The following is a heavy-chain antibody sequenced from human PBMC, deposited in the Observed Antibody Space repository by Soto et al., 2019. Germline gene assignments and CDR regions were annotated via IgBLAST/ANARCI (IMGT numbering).Heavy chain of an antibody. CDR2: ISGYNGHT. CDR3: AGEGEMPYYYYGLDV. CDR1: GYTFTTYG. V-gene: IGHV1-18*01. D-gene: IGHD3-16*01. Sequence: QVQLVQSGAEVRKPGASVKVSCKASGYTFTTYGISWVRQAPGQGLEWMGWISGYNGHTKYAQKFQGRVTMTTDTSTSTVYMDQRNLRSDDTAGYYCAGEGEMPYYYYGLDVWGQGTTVTVSS. J-gene: IGHJ6*02.